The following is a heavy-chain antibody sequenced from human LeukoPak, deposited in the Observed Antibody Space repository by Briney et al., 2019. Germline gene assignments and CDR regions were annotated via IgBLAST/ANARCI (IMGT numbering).Heavy chain of an antibody. Sequence: TSQTLSLTCTVSGRSISSGGYYWSWIRQHPGKGLEWIGYIYYSGSTYYNPSLKSRVTISVDTSKNQFSLKLSSVTAADTAVYYCARVGEGYDSSGYYYSNGMDVWGQGTTVTVSS. V-gene: IGHV4-31*03. CDR2: IYYSGST. D-gene: IGHD3-22*01. J-gene: IGHJ6*02. CDR3: ARVGEGYDSSGYYYSNGMDV. CDR1: GRSISSGGYY.